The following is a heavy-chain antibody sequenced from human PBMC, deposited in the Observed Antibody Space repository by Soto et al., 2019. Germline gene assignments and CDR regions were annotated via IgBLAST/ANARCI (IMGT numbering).Heavy chain of an antibody. Sequence: ASVKVSCKASGYTLIMYYIHWMRQAPGQGLEWMGLINPSGGSTTYAQKFQGRVTMTRDTSTSTVYMDLSSLRSEDTAVYYCARSPYSSGYYYAIDYWGQGTRVTVSS. CDR2: INPSGGST. J-gene: IGHJ4*02. V-gene: IGHV1-46*01. D-gene: IGHD3-22*01. CDR1: GYTLIMYY. CDR3: ARSPYSSGYYYAIDY.